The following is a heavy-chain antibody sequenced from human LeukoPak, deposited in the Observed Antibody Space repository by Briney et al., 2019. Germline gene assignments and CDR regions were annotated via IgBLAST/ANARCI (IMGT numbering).Heavy chain of an antibody. CDR2: INPNSGGT. D-gene: IGHD1-26*01. V-gene: IGHV1-2*02. Sequence: GASVKVSCKASGYTFTGYYMHWVRQAPGQGLEGMGWINPNSGGTNYAQKFQGRVTMTRDTPISTAYMELSRLRSDDTAVYYCARVSGSYGMYYFDYSSQGTLVTVSS. CDR3: ARVSGSYGMYYFDY. CDR1: GYTFTGYY. J-gene: IGHJ4*02.